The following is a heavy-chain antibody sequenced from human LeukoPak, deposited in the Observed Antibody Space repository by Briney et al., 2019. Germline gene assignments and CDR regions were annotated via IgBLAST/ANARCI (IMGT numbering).Heavy chain of an antibody. Sequence: PGGSLRLSCAASGFTFTNYGMSWVRQAPGKGLEWVSAIRGSGSNTYYADSVKGRFTVSRDNSKNTLYLQMNSLRVEDTAIYYCAKVVEVNGELRVSDYWGQGVLVTVSS. V-gene: IGHV3-23*01. J-gene: IGHJ4*02. CDR1: GFTFTNYG. D-gene: IGHD1-7*01. CDR3: AKVVEVNGELRVSDY. CDR2: IRGSGSNT.